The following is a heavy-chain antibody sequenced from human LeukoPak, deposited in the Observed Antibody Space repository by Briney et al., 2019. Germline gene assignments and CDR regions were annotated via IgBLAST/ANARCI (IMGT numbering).Heavy chain of an antibody. Sequence: SETLSLTCAVSGGSYSGYYWTWIRQPPGKGLEWIGEINSGGSINYNPSLKSRVTISVDTSEKQFSLKLSSVTAADTAVYYCVRPRYYYDGSSYTEIWGQGTMVTVSS. D-gene: IGHD3-22*01. J-gene: IGHJ3*02. CDR1: GGSYSGYY. CDR2: INSGGSI. CDR3: VRPRYYYDGSSYTEI. V-gene: IGHV4-34*01.